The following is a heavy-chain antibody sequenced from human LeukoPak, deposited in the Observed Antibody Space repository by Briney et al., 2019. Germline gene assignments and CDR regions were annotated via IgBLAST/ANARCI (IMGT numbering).Heavy chain of an antibody. CDR2: IWYDGSNK. D-gene: IGHD3-22*01. V-gene: IGHV3-33*01. CDR1: GFTFSSYG. CDR3: ARDRGYYDSSGYYAN. J-gene: IGHJ4*02. Sequence: GGSLRLSCAASGFTFSSYGMHWVRQAPGKGLEWVAVIWYDGSNKYYADSVKGRFTISRDNSKNTLYLQMNSLRAEDTAVYYCARDRGYYDSSGYYANWGQGTLVTVSS.